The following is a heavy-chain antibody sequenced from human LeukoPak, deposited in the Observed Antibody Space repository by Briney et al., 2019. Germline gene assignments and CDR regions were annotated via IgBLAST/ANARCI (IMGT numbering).Heavy chain of an antibody. D-gene: IGHD4-17*01. V-gene: IGHV3-74*01. CDR3: ARAAYGDYWFDP. J-gene: IGHJ5*02. CDR1: GFTFSSYW. CDR2: INSDGSST. Sequence: GGSLRLSCAASGFTFSSYWMHWVRQAPGKGLVWVSRINSDGSSTSYADSVKGRFTISRDNAKNTLYLQMNSLRAEDTAVYYCARAAYGDYWFDPWGQGTLVTVSS.